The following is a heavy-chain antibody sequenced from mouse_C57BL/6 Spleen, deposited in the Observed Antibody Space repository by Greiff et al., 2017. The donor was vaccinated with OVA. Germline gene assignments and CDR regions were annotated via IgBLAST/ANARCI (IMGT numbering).Heavy chain of an antibody. CDR1: GFSLSTFGMG. D-gene: IGHD1-1*01. CDR3: ARIEGITTVVARYFDV. J-gene: IGHJ1*03. Sequence: QVTLKVSGPGILQPSQTLSLTCSFSGFSLSTFGMGVGWIRQPSGKGLEWLAHIWWDDDKYYNPALKSRLTLSKDTSKHQVFLKNANVDTADTATYYCARIEGITTVVARYFDVWGTGTTVTVSS. CDR2: IWWDDDK. V-gene: IGHV8-8*01.